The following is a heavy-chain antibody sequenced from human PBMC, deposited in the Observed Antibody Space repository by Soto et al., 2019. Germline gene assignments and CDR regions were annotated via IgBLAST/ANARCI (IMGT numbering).Heavy chain of an antibody. J-gene: IGHJ4*02. V-gene: IGHV4-39*01. Sequence: PSETLSLTCTVSGGSISSSSNYWGWIRQPPGKGLEWIGSIFYSGGTYNNPSLKSRVTISVDTSKNQFSLKLSSVTAADTAVYYCARLDGTHGYSGYDGSDDWGQGALVTVSS. CDR2: IFYSGGT. D-gene: IGHD5-12*01. CDR3: ARLDGTHGYSGYDGSDD. CDR1: GGSISSSSNY.